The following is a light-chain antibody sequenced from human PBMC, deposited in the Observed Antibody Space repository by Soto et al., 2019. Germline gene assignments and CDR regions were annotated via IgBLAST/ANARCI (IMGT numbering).Light chain of an antibody. CDR3: MQALQPPWT. V-gene: IGKV2-28*01. CDR1: QSLLHSNGYNY. Sequence: DIVMTQSPLSLPVTPGEPASISCRSSQSLLHSNGYNYLDWYLQKPGQSPQLLIYLGSNRASGVPDRFGGGGSGTDFTLKISRVGAEDVGVYYCMQALQPPWTSGQGTKVEIK. J-gene: IGKJ1*01. CDR2: LGS.